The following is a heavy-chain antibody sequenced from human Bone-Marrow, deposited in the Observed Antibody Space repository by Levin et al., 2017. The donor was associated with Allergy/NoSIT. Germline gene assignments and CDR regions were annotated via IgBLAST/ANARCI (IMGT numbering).Heavy chain of an antibody. J-gene: IGHJ5*02. CDR2: IYSTGST. CDR1: GGSISYYY. D-gene: IGHD3-22*01. V-gene: IGHV4-4*07. Sequence: SETLSLTCTVSGGSISYYYWSWIRQPAGKGLEWIGRIYSTGSTNYNPSLKSRLTMSVDTSKNQFSLKLSSVTAADTAVYYCARDSQMENVDDYYDGGGYYVNWFDPWGQGTLVTVSS. CDR3: ARDSQMENVDDYYDGGGYYVNWFDP.